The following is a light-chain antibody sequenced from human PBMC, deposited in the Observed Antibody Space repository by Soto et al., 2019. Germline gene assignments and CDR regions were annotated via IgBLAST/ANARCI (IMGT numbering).Light chain of an antibody. CDR1: SSNIGINT. CDR3: AAWDDSLNGLYV. Sequence: QSVLTQPPSASGTPGQRVTISCSGSSSNIGINTVNWYQQVPGTAPKLLIYTDSQRPSGVPDRFSGSKSGTSASLAISGLQSEDEADYYCAAWDDSLNGLYVFGTGTKVTV. V-gene: IGLV1-44*01. J-gene: IGLJ1*01. CDR2: TDS.